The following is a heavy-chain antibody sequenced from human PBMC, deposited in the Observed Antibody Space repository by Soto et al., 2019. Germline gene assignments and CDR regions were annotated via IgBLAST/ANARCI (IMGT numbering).Heavy chain of an antibody. CDR1: GGSISTGGYY. CDR3: ARWVVVAERGRFDI. CDR2: IFHSGSS. V-gene: IGHV4-30-4*01. D-gene: IGHD2-15*01. J-gene: IGHJ1*01. Sequence: QVQLHEAGPRLVKPAQTLSLTCTVSGGSISTGGYYWSWIRQPPGKGLEWIGYIFHSGSSFYNPSLHSRVTLSVDTSKNQFSLKLNSVTAADTAVYYCARWVVVAERGRFDIWGQGTLVTVSS.